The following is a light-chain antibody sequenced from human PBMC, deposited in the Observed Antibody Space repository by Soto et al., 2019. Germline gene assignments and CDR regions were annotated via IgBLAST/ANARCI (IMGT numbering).Light chain of an antibody. V-gene: IGKV1-5*03. CDR1: QSISSW. CDR3: QHYNSYSEA. CDR2: KAS. Sequence: IQVTKSPSTLSASVSARVALTCRASQSISSWLAWYQQKPGKAPKLLIYKASSLKSGVPSRFSGSGSGTEFTLTISSLQPDDFATYYCQHYNSYSEAFGQGTKVDTK. J-gene: IGKJ1*01.